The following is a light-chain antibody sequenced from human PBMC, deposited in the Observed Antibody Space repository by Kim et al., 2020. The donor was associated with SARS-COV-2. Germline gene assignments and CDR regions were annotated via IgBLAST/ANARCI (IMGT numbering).Light chain of an antibody. CDR3: HQYNYLPYT. CDR2: DAS. Sequence: DIQMTQSPSSLSASVGDRITITCQASQDIRKPLNWFQQKPGKAPKLLIHDASELEIGVSSRFSGSGSETDFTFTIDTLRPEDIAMYYCHQYNYLPYTFGGGTKVDIK. V-gene: IGKV1-33*01. CDR1: QDIRKP. J-gene: IGKJ4*01.